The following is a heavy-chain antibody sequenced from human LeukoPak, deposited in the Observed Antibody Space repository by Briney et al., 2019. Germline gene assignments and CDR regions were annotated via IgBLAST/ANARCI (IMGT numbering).Heavy chain of an antibody. J-gene: IGHJ4*02. V-gene: IGHV3-66*01. Sequence: GGSLRLSCAGSGFTFRNYAMSWVRQAPGKGLEWVSVIYSGGSTCYADSVKGRFTISRDNSKNTLYLQMNSLRAEDTAVYYCARAESLYKQWLVSDYWGQGTLVTVSS. CDR2: IYSGGST. CDR3: ARAESLYKQWLVSDY. CDR1: GFTFRNYA. D-gene: IGHD6-19*01.